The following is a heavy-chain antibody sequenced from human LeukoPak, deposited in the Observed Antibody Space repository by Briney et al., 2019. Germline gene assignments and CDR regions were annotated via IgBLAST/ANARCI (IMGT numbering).Heavy chain of an antibody. CDR2: IRNSDDTT. J-gene: IGHJ4*02. CDR3: AKGLERKSRLDS. CDR1: GFTFNTYT. D-gene: IGHD1-1*01. Sequence: GGSLRLSCAASGFTFNTYTMYWVRQAPGKGLEWVSGIRNSDDTTYYADSVKGRFTISRDNSKNTLFLQMNSLRAEDTALYYCAKGLERKSRLDSWGQGTLVTVSS. V-gene: IGHV3-23*01.